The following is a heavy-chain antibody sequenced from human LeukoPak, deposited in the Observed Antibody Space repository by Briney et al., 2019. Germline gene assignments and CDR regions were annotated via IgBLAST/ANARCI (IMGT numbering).Heavy chain of an antibody. CDR2: IYYSGVT. Sequence: SETLSLTCTVSGGSISSSSYYWGWLRQPPGQGLEWIVSIYYSGVTYYNPSLKSRVTISVDTSKNQFSLKLSSVTAADTAVYYCARLRVVVVAATRYYYGMDVWGQGTTVTVSS. J-gene: IGHJ6*02. CDR1: GGSISSSSYY. D-gene: IGHD2-15*01. CDR3: ARLRVVVVAATRYYYGMDV. V-gene: IGHV4-39*01.